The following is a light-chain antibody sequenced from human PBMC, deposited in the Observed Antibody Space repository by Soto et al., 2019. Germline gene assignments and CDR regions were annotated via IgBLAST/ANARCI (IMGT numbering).Light chain of an antibody. CDR2: LGS. Sequence: DIVVTQSPLSLPVTPGEPASISCRSSQSLLHSDGYNYLDWYLQKQGQSPQLLICLGSSRASGVADRFSGSGSGTDCTLTISTVEAEDVGVYSCLQALQTPPWTFGQGTKVDIK. V-gene: IGKV2-28*01. CDR1: QSLLHSDGYNY. J-gene: IGKJ1*01. CDR3: LQALQTPPWT.